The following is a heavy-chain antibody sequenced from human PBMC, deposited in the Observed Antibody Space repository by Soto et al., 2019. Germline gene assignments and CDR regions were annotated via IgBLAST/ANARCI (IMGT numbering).Heavy chain of an antibody. Sequence: LSLTCTVSGGSISSGDYYWSWIRQPPGKGLEWIGYIYYSGSTYYNPSLKSRVTISVDTSKNQFSLKLSSVTAADTAVYYCAREQYCGGDCPASYYYGMDVWGQGTTVTVSS. V-gene: IGHV4-30-4*01. J-gene: IGHJ6*02. CDR1: GGSISSGDYY. D-gene: IGHD2-21*02. CDR3: AREQYCGGDCPASYYYGMDV. CDR2: IYYSGST.